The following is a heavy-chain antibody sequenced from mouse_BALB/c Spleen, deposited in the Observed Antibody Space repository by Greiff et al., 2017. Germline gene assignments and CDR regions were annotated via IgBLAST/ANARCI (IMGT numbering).Heavy chain of an antibody. CDR1: GYTFTSYW. J-gene: IGHJ2*01. CDR3: TRGTSGTRFDY. Sequence: QVQLQQPGAELVRPGASVKLSCKASGYTFTSYWINWVKQRPGQGLEWIGNIYPSDSYTNYNQKFKDKATLTVDKSSSTAYMQLSSPTSEDSAVYYCTRGTSGTRFDYWGQGTTLTVSS. V-gene: IGHV1-69*02. D-gene: IGHD4-1*01. CDR2: IYPSDSYT.